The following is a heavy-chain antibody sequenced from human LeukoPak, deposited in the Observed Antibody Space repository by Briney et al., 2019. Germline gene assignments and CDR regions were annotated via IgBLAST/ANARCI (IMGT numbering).Heavy chain of an antibody. J-gene: IGHJ4*02. CDR3: ARRRAGHPVIDY. CDR2: ISYSGST. D-gene: IGHD6-19*01. CDR1: GGSISSSNYY. Sequence: PSETLSLTCTVSGGSISSSNYYWGWIRQPPGKGLEWIGSISYSGSTYYNPSLKSRVTISVDTSKNHFSLKLSSVTAADTAVYYCARRRAGHPVIDYWGQGILVTVSS. V-gene: IGHV4-39*02.